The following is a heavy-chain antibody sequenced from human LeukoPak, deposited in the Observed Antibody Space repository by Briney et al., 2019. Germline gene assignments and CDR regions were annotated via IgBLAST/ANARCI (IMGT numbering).Heavy chain of an antibody. CDR3: ARLTGYYYDSSGYSPDWYFGL. J-gene: IGHJ2*01. V-gene: IGHV4-39*07. CDR1: GGSISSSSYY. D-gene: IGHD3-22*01. Sequence: PSETLSLTCTVSGGSISSSSYYWGWIRQPPGKGLEWIGSIYYSGSTYYNPSLKSRVTISVDTSKNQFSLKLSSVTAADTAVYYCARLTGYYYDSSGYSPDWYFGLWGRGTLVTVSS. CDR2: IYYSGST.